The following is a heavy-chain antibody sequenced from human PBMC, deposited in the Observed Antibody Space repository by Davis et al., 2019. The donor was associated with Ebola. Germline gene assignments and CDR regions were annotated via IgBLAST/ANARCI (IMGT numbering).Heavy chain of an antibody. CDR3: ARDALGETAPLDY. V-gene: IGHV3-30*03. CDR2: ISDDGTNK. J-gene: IGHJ4*02. CDR1: GFTLSNYG. Sequence: GGSLRLSCAASGFTLSNYGMHWVRRAPGKGLEWVAFISDDGTNKYYADSVKGRFTISRDNSKNTVYLQMNSLRTGDTAVYYCARDALGETAPLDYWGQGTLVTVSS. D-gene: IGHD2-15*01.